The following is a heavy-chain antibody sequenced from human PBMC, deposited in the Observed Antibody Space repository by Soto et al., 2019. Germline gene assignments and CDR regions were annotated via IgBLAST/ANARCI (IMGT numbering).Heavy chain of an antibody. CDR1: GLTFSSYA. CDR3: ARSLGLVTNYYYYGIDV. CDR2: ISGSGGST. J-gene: IGHJ6*02. Sequence: GGYPRLSCAASGLTFSSYAMSWVRQAPGKGLEWVSAISGSGGSTYYADSVKGRFTISRDNSKITLYLQMNSLRAEDTAVYYWARSLGLVTNYYYYGIDVCGPGSTVTLS. D-gene: IGHD3-3*01. V-gene: IGHV3-23*01.